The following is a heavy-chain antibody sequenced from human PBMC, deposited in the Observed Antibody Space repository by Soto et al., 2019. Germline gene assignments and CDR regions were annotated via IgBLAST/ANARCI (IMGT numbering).Heavy chain of an antibody. CDR2: IIPIFGTA. CDR3: ASDAGIQYFDWLTHFGY. D-gene: IGHD3-9*01. J-gene: IGHJ4*02. V-gene: IGHV1-69*13. Sequence: SVKVSCKASGGTFSSYAISWVRQAPGQGLEWMGGIIPIFGTANYAQKCQGRVTITADESTSTAYMELSSLRSEDTAVYYCASDAGIQYFDWLTHFGYWGQGTLVTVSS. CDR1: GGTFSSYA.